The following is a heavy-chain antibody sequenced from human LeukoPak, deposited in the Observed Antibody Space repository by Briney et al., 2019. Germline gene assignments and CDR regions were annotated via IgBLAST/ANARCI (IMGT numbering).Heavy chain of an antibody. Sequence: SGPTLVKPTETLTLTCTVSGFSLSNARMGVSWIRQPPGKALEWLAHIFSNDEKSYSTSLKSRLTISTDTSKSQVVLTMTNMDPVDTATYYCARIQGYSYDNIDYWGQGTLVTVSS. CDR3: ARIQGYSYDNIDY. CDR1: GFSLSNARMG. D-gene: IGHD5-18*01. J-gene: IGHJ4*02. V-gene: IGHV2-26*01. CDR2: IFSNDEK.